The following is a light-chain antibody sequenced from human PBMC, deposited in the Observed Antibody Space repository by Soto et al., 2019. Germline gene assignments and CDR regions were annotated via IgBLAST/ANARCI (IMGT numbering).Light chain of an antibody. V-gene: IGKV3-11*01. CDR2: DAS. CDR1: QSVRSY. Sequence: EILLTQSPATLSLSPGGRATLSCWASQSVRSYLAWYQQKPGQALRLLMSDASNRATGIPARFSGSGSGTDFTLTISTLEPEDFAVYYCQQRYSWPLTFGGGTKVDIK. J-gene: IGKJ4*01. CDR3: QQRYSWPLT.